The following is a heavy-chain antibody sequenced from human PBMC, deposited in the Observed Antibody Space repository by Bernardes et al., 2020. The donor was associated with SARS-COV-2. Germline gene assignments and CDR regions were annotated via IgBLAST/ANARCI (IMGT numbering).Heavy chain of an antibody. CDR1: GFTFSSYA. D-gene: IGHD5-18*01. V-gene: IGHV3-23*01. CDR3: AKDKGAELGAVGAMVTGY. J-gene: IGHJ4*02. CDR2: ISGGGGST. Sequence: GGSLRLSCAASGFTFSSYAMNWVRQAPGKGLEWVSAISGGGGSTYNADSVKGRFTISRDNSKNTLYLQMNSLRAEDTAVYYCAKDKGAELGAVGAMVTGYWGQGTLVTVSS.